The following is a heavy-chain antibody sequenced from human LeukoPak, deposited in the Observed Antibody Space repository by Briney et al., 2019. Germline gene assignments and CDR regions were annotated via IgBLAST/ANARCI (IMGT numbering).Heavy chain of an antibody. V-gene: IGHV4-59*01. CDR2: SHNDGKS. CDR1: GGSMSSNF. J-gene: IGHJ4*02. Sequence: SETLSLTCTVYGGSMSSNFWSWIRQPPGKGLEWIGLSHNDGKSNSDPSLKSRVTISVDRSRNQFFLRLSSVTTADTAVYYCARDLQGSLDYWGQGILVTVSS. CDR3: ARDLQGSLDY.